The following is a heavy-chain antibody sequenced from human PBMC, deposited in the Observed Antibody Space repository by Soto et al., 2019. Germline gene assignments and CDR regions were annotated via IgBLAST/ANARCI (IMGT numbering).Heavy chain of an antibody. CDR1: GYTFTSYS. Sequence: QVHLVQSGAEVKQPGASVKVSCKASGYTFTSYSIHWVRQAPGQRLEWVGWINTGNGNTKYSQKFQGRVTMTRDTSASTAYLELSSLTSEDTAVYYCDIAVAGTQWGQGTMVTVSS. D-gene: IGHD6-19*01. J-gene: IGHJ4*02. V-gene: IGHV1-3*04. CDR2: INTGNGNT. CDR3: DIAVAGTQ.